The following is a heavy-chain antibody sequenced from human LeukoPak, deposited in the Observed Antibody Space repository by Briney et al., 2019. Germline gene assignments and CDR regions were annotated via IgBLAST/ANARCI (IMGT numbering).Heavy chain of an antibody. D-gene: IGHD6-6*01. Sequence: PGGSLRLSCAASGFTFSTYTMGWVRQAPGKGLEWVSVISAGGDDTFYADSVKGRFTISRDNSKNTLCPQMNSLRAEDTAVYFCAKGVLARLVDYWGQGTLVTVSS. CDR3: AKGVLARLVDY. CDR2: ISAGGDDT. CDR1: GFTFSTYT. V-gene: IGHV3-23*01. J-gene: IGHJ4*02.